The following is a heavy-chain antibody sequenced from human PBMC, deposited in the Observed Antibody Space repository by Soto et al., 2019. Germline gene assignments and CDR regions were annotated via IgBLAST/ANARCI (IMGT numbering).Heavy chain of an antibody. V-gene: IGHV1-18*01. J-gene: IGHJ4*02. CDR1: GYTFTSYG. D-gene: IGHD4-4*01. CDR2: IHTYNGNR. Sequence: AASVKVSCKASGYTFTSYGISWVRQAPGQGLEWVGWIHTYNGNRNFPQKFQGRVTLTTDTSTSTAYMELRSLRSDDTAVYYCARDSDYNIAYWGQGTLVTVYS. CDR3: ARDSDYNIAY.